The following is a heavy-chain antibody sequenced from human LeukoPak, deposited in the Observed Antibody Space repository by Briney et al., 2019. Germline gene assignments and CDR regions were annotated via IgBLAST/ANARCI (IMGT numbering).Heavy chain of an antibody. J-gene: IGHJ4*02. Sequence: ASVKVSCKASGYTFTSYAIQWVRQAPGQRLEWMGWINAGHGSTKYSQKFQGRVTITRDTSASTAYMELSSLRSEDTAVYYCARGAGFAEPLPEYWGQGTLVTVSS. D-gene: IGHD1-14*01. V-gene: IGHV1-3*01. CDR3: ARGAGFAEPLPEY. CDR2: INAGHGST. CDR1: GYTFTSYA.